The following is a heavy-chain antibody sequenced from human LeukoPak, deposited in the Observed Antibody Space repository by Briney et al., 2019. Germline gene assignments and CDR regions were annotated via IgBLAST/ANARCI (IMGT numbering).Heavy chain of an antibody. CDR3: ARSRVVTAIQGYYFDY. CDR2: INHSGST. D-gene: IGHD2-21*02. J-gene: IGHJ4*02. CDR1: GFTVSSNY. V-gene: IGHV4-34*01. Sequence: GSLRLSCAASGFTVSSNYMSWIRQPPGKGLEWIGEINHSGSTNYNPSLKSRVTISVDMSKNQFSLKLSSVTAADTAVYYCARSRVVTAIQGYYFDYWGQGTLVTVSS.